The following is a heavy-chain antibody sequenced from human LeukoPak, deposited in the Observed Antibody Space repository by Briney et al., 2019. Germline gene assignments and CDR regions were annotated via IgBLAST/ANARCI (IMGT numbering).Heavy chain of an antibody. J-gene: IGHJ4*02. D-gene: IGHD1/OR15-1a*01. Sequence: SETLSLTCGVSGDSISGGYYWGWIRQPPGKGLEWIASIYHDGTTYSNPSLKRRVTISVDPSNNQVSLKVTSVTAADGGVYYCALDQSAAGTVLVYCGQGMSVTVSS. CDR3: ALDQSAAGTVLVY. V-gene: IGHV4-38-2*01. CDR2: IYHDGTT. CDR1: GDSISGGYY.